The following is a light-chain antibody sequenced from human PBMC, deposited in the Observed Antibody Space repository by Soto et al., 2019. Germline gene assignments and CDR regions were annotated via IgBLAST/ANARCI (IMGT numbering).Light chain of an antibody. CDR3: SSYTSSSTLWV. J-gene: IGLJ3*02. CDR2: EVT. V-gene: IGLV2-14*01. CDR1: SSDVGGYKY. Sequence: QSALTQPASVSGSPGQSITISCTGTSSDVGGYKYVSCYQQHPGKVPKLMIYEVTNRPSGVSNRFSGSKSGNTASLTISGLQAEDEADYYCSSYTSSSTLWVFGGGTKLTVL.